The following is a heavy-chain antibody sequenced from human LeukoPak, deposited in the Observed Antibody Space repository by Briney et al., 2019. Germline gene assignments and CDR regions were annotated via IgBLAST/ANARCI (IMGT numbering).Heavy chain of an antibody. Sequence: QPGRSLRLSCAASGFTFSNYGMHWVRQAPGKGLEWVAVISYDGSNKYYADSLKGRFTISRDNSKNTLYPQMNSLRAEDTAVYYCAKDKIVGSTGWYYFDYWGQGTLVTVSS. D-gene: IGHD6-19*01. CDR1: GFTFSNYG. CDR2: ISYDGSNK. J-gene: IGHJ4*02. CDR3: AKDKIVGSTGWYYFDY. V-gene: IGHV3-30*18.